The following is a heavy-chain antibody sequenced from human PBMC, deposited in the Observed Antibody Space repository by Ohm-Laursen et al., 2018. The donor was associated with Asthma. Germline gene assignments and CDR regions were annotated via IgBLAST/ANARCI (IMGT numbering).Heavy chain of an antibody. D-gene: IGHD5-12*01. Sequence: GASVKVSCKASGYTFTSYEINWVRQATGQGLEWMGWMNPNSDNTGYAQNFQGRVTMTRNTSLRTAYMELSSLRSEDTAVYYCARVNQRGYSGYDFDYWGQGTLVTVSS. CDR2: MNPNSDNT. CDR1: GYTFTSYE. CDR3: ARVNQRGYSGYDFDY. V-gene: IGHV1-8*01. J-gene: IGHJ4*02.